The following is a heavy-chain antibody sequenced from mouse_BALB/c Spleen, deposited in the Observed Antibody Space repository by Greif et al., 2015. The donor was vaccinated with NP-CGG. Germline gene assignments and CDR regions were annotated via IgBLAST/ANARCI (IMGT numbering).Heavy chain of an antibody. D-gene: IGHD1-1*01. CDR2: IDPENGDT. Sequence: EVQLQQSGAELVRSGASVKLSCTASGFNIKDYCMHWVKQRPEQVLEWIGWIDPENGDTEYAPKFQGKATMTADTSSNTASLQLSSLTSEDTAVYYCNAYDYGSSPAWFAHWGQGTLVTVSA. CDR1: GFNIKDYC. CDR3: NAYDYGSSPAWFAH. J-gene: IGHJ3*01. V-gene: IGHV14-4*02.